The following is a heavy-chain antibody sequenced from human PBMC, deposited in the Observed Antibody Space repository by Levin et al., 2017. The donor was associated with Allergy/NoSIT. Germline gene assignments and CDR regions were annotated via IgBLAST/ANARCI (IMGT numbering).Heavy chain of an antibody. CDR1: GFTFSSYW. V-gene: IGHV3-74*01. D-gene: IGHD3-9*01. J-gene: IGHJ3*02. CDR3: ARDRPYYDILTGYPGSDAFDI. Sequence: PGGSLRLSCAASGFTFSSYWMHWVRQAPGKGLVWVSRINSDGSSTSYAASVKGRFTISRDNAKNTLYLQMNSLRAEDTAVYYCARDRPYYDILTGYPGSDAFDIWGQGTMVTVSS. CDR2: INSDGSST.